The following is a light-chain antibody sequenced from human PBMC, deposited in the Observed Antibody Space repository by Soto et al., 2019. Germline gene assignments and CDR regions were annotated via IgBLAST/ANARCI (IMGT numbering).Light chain of an antibody. CDR3: QQYGNSFFT. CDR1: QSISIY. Sequence: EIVLTQSPSTLSLSPGERATLSCRASQSISIYLAWYQQKPGQAPRLLIHGASDRATGIPDRFSGSGSGTDSTLTISRLEPEDFAVYYCQQYGNSFFTFGPGTKVDI. J-gene: IGKJ3*01. CDR2: GAS. V-gene: IGKV3-20*01.